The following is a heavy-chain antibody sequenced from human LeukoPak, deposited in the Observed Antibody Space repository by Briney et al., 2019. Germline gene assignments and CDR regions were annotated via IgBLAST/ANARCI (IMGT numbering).Heavy chain of an antibody. CDR1: GFTFSRYG. D-gene: IGHD1-26*01. CDR2: IRYDGNHQ. V-gene: IGHV3-30*02. Sequence: GGSLRLSCAASGFTFSRYGLLWVRQAPGKGLDVVTFIRYDGNHQYYADSVKGRFTISRDNSKNTFYLQMNSLRAEDTAVYYCAKDGMVGATTGLYYFDYWGQGILVTVSS. J-gene: IGHJ4*02. CDR3: AKDGMVGATTGLYYFDY.